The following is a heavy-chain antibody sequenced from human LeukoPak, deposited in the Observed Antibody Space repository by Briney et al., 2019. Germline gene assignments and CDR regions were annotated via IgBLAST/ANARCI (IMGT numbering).Heavy chain of an antibody. CDR2: ISGSGGST. D-gene: IGHD5/OR15-5a*01. CDR3: AKGVSQIDY. V-gene: IGHV3-23*01. J-gene: IGHJ4*02. Sequence: GESLKISCAASGFTFSSYAMSWVRQAPGKGLEWVSAISGSGGSTYYADSVKGRFTISRDNSKNTLYLQMNSLRAEDTAVYYCAKGVSQIDYWGQGTLVTVSS. CDR1: GFTFSSYA.